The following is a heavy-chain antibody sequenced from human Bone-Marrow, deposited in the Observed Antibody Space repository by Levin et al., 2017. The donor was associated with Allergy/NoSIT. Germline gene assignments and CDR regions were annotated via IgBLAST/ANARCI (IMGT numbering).Heavy chain of an antibody. CDR2: MSKTGRTR. Sequence: PGESLKISCAASGFSVSDYYMSWIRQAPGKGLEYVSLMSKTGRTRYYGDSVKGRFTVSRDSAENSLYLQMNTLRDDDTAIYYCARDGRQLDTPYSGVDVWGQGTTVTVSS. CDR1: GFSVSDYY. D-gene: IGHD6-6*01. CDR3: ARDGRQLDTPYSGVDV. V-gene: IGHV3-11*01. J-gene: IGHJ6*02.